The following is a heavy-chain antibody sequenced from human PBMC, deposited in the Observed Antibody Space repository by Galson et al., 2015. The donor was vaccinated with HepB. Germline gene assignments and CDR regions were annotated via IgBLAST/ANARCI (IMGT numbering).Heavy chain of an antibody. Sequence: ETLSLTCSVSGASISSYYWSWIRQPPGKGLEWIGYVYYSGSTNYNPSLKSRVTMSVDTSKKQFSLRLTSVTAADTAVYYCAKVGFGYTYDFDYWGQGTLVIVSS. V-gene: IGHV4-59*01. J-gene: IGHJ4*02. CDR2: VYYSGST. CDR1: GASISSYY. D-gene: IGHD5-18*01. CDR3: AKVGFGYTYDFDY.